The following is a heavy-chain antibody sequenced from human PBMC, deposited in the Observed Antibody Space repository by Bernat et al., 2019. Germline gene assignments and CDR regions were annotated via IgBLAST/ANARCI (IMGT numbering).Heavy chain of an antibody. J-gene: IGHJ4*02. CDR1: GFSFSSYS. Sequence: QVHLVESGGGVVQPGRSLRLSCAASGFSFSSYSMHWVRQAPGKGLEWVSIISHDGSNKYYADSVKGRFTISRDNSKNTVYLQMNSLRADDTVVYYCARDFFIVSTIFSQHDFWCHFWGQGTLVIVS. D-gene: IGHD5/OR15-5a*01. CDR3: ARDFFIVSTIFSQHDFWCHF. V-gene: IGHV3-30-3*01. CDR2: ISHDGSNK.